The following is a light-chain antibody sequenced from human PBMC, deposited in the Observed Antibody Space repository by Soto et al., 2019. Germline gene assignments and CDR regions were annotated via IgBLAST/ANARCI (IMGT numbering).Light chain of an antibody. CDR3: QQRYHWPNT. Sequence: EIVLTQSPATLSLSPGERATLSCRTSQSVGTYLAWYQHNPGQAPRLLIYDASNRATGIPARFSGSGSGTDLTLTISSPEPEDFAVYYCQQRYHWPNTFGQGTKLEIK. CDR2: DAS. CDR1: QSVGTY. V-gene: IGKV3-11*01. J-gene: IGKJ2*01.